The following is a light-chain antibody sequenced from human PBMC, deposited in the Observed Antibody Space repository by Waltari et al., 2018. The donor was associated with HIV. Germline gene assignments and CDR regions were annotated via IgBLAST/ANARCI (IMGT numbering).Light chain of an antibody. CDR3: QQYVNTPYT. CDR1: QSVLFSDNNENY. J-gene: IGKJ2*01. Sequence: DIVMTQSPDSLAISLGERATINCKSSQSVLFSDNNENYLAWYQQTPGQPPNQLIYWASSRQSGVPDRFSGSGSWTDFTLTISSLQSEDVAVYYCQQYVNTPYTFGQGTKLEIK. CDR2: WAS. V-gene: IGKV4-1*01.